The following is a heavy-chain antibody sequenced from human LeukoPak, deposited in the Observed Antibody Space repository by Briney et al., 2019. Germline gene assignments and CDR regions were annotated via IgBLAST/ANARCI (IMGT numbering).Heavy chain of an antibody. D-gene: IGHD1-14*01. V-gene: IGHV4-34*01. J-gene: IGHJ4*02. Sequence: SETLSLTCDVYGGSFSGYYWSWIRQPPGKGLEWIGEINHSGSTNYNPSLKSRVTISVDTSKNQFSLKLSSVTAADTAVYYCARGPRHHFNYWGQGTLVTVPS. CDR2: INHSGST. CDR1: GGSFSGYY. CDR3: ARGPRHHFNY.